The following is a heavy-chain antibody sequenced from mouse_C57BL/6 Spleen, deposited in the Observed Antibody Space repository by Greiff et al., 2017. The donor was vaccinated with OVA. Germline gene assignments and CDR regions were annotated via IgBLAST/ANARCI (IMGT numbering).Heavy chain of an antibody. V-gene: IGHV1-58*01. CDR3: ARSGTEYYFDY. J-gene: IGHJ2*01. Sequence: EVQLQQSGAELVRPGSSVKMSCKTSGYTFTSYGINWVKQRPGQGLEWIGYIYLGNGYTEYNEKFKGKATLTSDTSSSTAYMQLSSLTSEDSAIYFCARSGTEYYFDYWGQGTTLTVSS. CDR2: IYLGNGYT. D-gene: IGHD1-3*01. CDR1: GYTFTSYG.